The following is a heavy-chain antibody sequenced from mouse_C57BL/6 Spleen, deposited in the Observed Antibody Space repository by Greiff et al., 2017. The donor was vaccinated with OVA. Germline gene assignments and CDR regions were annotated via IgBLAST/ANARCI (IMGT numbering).Heavy chain of an antibody. CDR2: IDPNSGGP. Sequence: QVQLQQPGAELVKPGASVKLSCKASGYTFTSYWMHWVKQRPGRGLEWIGRIDPNSGGPTYNEKFKSKATLTVDKPSSTAYMQRSSLTSEDSAVYCCARSGLHYGRSYWYFDVWGTGTTVTVSS. V-gene: IGHV1-72*01. CDR1: GYTFTSYW. CDR3: ARSGLHYGRSYWYFDV. J-gene: IGHJ1*03. D-gene: IGHD1-1*01.